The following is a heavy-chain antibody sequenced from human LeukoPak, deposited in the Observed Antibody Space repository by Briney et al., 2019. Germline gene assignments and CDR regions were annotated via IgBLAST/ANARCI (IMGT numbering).Heavy chain of an antibody. J-gene: IGHJ3*02. CDR1: EFTVSSNH. CDR3: ARAGDGGARLGALDI. V-gene: IGHV3-53*01. CDR2: IYSGGST. Sequence: PGGSLRLSCAASEFTVSSNHMSWVRQAPGKGLEWVSAIYSGGSTYYVGSVKGRFTISRDNSKNTLYLQMNSLRAEDTAVYYCARAGDGGARLGALDIWGQGTMVTVSS. D-gene: IGHD4-23*01.